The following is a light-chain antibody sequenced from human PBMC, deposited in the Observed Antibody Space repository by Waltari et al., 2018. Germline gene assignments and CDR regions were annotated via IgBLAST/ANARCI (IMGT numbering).Light chain of an antibody. Sequence: DIQMTQSPSSLSASVGDRVSITCRASQPISNRLTWYKHKPGKAPRLLIYEASNLQTGVPSRFTGSGSGTDFTLTISNLQPEDFATYYCQQSYTTPRTYNNPRTFGQGTQVEVK. CDR3: QQSYTTPRTYNNPRT. J-gene: IGKJ1*01. CDR1: QPISNR. CDR2: EAS. V-gene: IGKV1-39*01.